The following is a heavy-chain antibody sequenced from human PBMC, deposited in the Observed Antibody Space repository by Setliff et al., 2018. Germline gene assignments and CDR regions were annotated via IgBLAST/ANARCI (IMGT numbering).Heavy chain of an antibody. CDR1: GFTFYNYA. D-gene: IGHD1-26*01. CDR2: IRYDRNT. CDR3: AKPQVELRWGFES. Sequence: PGGSLRLSCAASGFTFYNYAMHWVRQAPGKGLEWVAVIRYDRNTFYTDSVKGRFTIFRDGSKNTLYLQMTSLRAEDTAVYYCAKPQVELRWGFESWGQGTLVTVSS. V-gene: IGHV3-30*02. J-gene: IGHJ4*02.